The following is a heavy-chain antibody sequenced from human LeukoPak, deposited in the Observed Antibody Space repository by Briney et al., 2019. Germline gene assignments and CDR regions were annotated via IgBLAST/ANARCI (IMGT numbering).Heavy chain of an antibody. CDR2: IYYSGST. D-gene: IGHD3-22*01. V-gene: IGHV4-59*01. CDR3: ARTDYYDSPVDY. J-gene: IGHJ4*02. Sequence: SETLSLTCTVSGGSISSYYWSWIRQPPGKGLEWIGYIYYSGSTNYNPSLKSRVTISVDTSKNQFSLKLSSVTAADTAVYYCARTDYYDSPVDYWGQGTLVTVSS. CDR1: GGSISSYY.